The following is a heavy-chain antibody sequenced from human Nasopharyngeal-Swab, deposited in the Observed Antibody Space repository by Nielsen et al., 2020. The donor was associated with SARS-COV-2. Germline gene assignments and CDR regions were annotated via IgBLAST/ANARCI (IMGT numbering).Heavy chain of an antibody. CDR2: ISYDGSNK. CDR1: GFTFSSYG. V-gene: IGHV3-30*18. J-gene: IGHJ1*01. D-gene: IGHD2-21*02. CDR3: AKDPSIVVVTAEYFQH. Sequence: GGSLRPSCAASGFTFSSYGMHWVRQAPGRGLEWVAVISYDGSNKYYADSVKGRFTISRDNSKNTLYLQMNSLRADDTAVYYCAKDPSIVVVTAEYFQHWGQGTLVTVSS.